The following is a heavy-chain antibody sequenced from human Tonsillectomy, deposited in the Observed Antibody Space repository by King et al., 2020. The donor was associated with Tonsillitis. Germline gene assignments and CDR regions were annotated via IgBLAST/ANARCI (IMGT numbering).Heavy chain of an antibody. J-gene: IGHJ4*02. Sequence: QVQLQESGPGLVKPSETLSLTCTVSGGSISRYCWSWIRQPAGKGLEWIGHIYTSGTTNYNPSLKSRVTMSVDTSKNQFFLKLSSVTAADTAVYYCARDSRIRPLPEDYFDYWGPGTLVTVSS. CDR2: IYTSGTT. V-gene: IGHV4-4*07. D-gene: IGHD1-14*01. CDR3: ARDSRIRPLPEDYFDY. CDR1: GGSISRYC.